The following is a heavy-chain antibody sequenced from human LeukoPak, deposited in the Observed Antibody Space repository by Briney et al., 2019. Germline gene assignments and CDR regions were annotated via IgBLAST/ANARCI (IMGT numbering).Heavy chain of an antibody. CDR1: GGTLGNYP. J-gene: IGHJ5*02. CDR2: IIPIYGTT. CDR3: ATHTGGYNYWWFDI. V-gene: IGHV1-69*01. Sequence: SVKVSCKISGGTLGNYPIIWVRLAPGRGLECLGGIIPIYGTTNYAQMFHGRLTLTAHESTATAYMELSSLTSDDTAMYFCATHTGGYNYWWFDIWGQGTLVTVSS. D-gene: IGHD5-24*01.